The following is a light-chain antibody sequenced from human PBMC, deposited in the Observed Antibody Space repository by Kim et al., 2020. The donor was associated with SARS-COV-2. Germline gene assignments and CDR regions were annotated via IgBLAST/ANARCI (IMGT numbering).Light chain of an antibody. V-gene: IGKV3-11*01. CDR3: QQRNNWPQT. CDR1: RSVGPY. J-gene: IGKJ1*01. CDR2: DAS. Sequence: LAPGERATLSCLASRSVGPYLAWYQQNPGQAPRLLIYDASNRATAIPDRFTGSGSGTDFTLTIGSLEPEDCAVYFCQQRNNWPQTFGQGTKVDIK.